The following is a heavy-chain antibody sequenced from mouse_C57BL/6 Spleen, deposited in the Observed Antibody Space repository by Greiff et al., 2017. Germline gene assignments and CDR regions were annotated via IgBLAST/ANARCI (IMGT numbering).Heavy chain of an antibody. V-gene: IGHV14-2*01. CDR2: IDPEDGET. D-gene: IGHD1-1*01. CDR1: GFNIKDYY. J-gene: IGHJ2*01. CDR3: ARGDYGSSYYFDY. Sequence: EVQLQQSGAELVKPGASVKLSCTASGFNIKDYYMHWVKQRTEQGLEWIGRIDPEDGETKYAPKFQGKATMTADTSSNTAYLQLSSLTSEDTAVYYCARGDYGSSYYFDYWGQGTTLTVAS.